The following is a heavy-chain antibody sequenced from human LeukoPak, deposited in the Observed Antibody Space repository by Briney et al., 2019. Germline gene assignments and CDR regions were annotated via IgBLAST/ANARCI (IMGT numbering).Heavy chain of an antibody. CDR2: IYYSEST. D-gene: IGHD1-1*01. CDR3: AGVAGFYWNSDGFDY. J-gene: IGHJ4*02. Sequence: SETLSLTCTVSGGSISSYYWSWIRQPPGKGLEWIGYIYYSESTNYNPSLKSRVTISVDTSKNQFSLKLSSVTAADTAVYYCAGVAGFYWNSDGFDYWGQGTQVTVSS. CDR1: GGSISSYY. V-gene: IGHV4-59*01.